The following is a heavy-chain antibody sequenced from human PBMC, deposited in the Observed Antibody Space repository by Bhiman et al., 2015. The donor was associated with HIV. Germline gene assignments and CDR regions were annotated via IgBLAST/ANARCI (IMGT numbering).Heavy chain of an antibody. V-gene: IGHV3-21*03. CDR2: LSSTSTYI. CDR1: GFTFSSYT. J-gene: IGHJ4*02. D-gene: IGHD2-21*02. CDR3: AREVTPGGPRYYFDF. Sequence: EVQLLESGGGLVQPGGSLRLSCAASGFTFSSYTMSWVRQAPGKGLDWVSSLSSTSTYIHYADAVKGRFTISRDNAKNSLYLQMNSLRAGDTAVYYCAREVTPGGPRYYFDFWGQGTLVTVSS.